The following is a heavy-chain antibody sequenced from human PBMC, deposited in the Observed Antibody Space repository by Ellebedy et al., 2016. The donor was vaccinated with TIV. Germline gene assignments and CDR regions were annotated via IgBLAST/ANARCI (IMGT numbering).Heavy chain of an antibody. V-gene: IGHV4-59*01. Sequence: ESLKISXTVSGGSISSYYWSWIRQPPGKGLEWIGYIYYSGSTNYNPSLKSRVTISVDTSKNQFSLKLSSVTAADTAVYYCARGVGYAYDYWGQGTLVTVSS. CDR2: IYYSGST. J-gene: IGHJ4*02. D-gene: IGHD1-26*01. CDR3: ARGVGYAYDY. CDR1: GGSISSYY.